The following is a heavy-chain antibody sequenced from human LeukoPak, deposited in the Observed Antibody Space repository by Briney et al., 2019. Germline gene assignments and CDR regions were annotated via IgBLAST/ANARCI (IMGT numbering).Heavy chain of an antibody. CDR1: GFTFSGSA. CDR2: IRSKANSYAT. J-gene: IGHJ4*02. Sequence: GGSLRLSCAASGFTFSGSAMHWVRQASGKGLEWVGRIRSKANSYATAYAASVRGRFTISRDDSKNTAYLQMNSLKTEDTAVYYCTRLGGYSGYGGADPVDYWGQGTLVTVSS. V-gene: IGHV3-73*01. CDR3: TRLGGYSGYGGADPVDY. D-gene: IGHD5-12*01.